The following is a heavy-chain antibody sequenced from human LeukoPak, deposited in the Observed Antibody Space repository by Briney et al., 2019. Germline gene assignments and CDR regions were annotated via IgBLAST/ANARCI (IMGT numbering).Heavy chain of an antibody. CDR3: TRRLDD. D-gene: IGHD3-16*01. J-gene: IGHJ4*02. V-gene: IGHV3-21*01. Sequence: PGGSLRLSCVASGFSFSDYTMNWVRQAPGKGLEWVSSISRTGNYIYYADSPKGRFTISRDNAKNSLYLQMNSLRAEDTAVYYCTRRLDDWGQGTLDTVSS. CDR2: ISRTGNYI. CDR1: GFSFSDYT.